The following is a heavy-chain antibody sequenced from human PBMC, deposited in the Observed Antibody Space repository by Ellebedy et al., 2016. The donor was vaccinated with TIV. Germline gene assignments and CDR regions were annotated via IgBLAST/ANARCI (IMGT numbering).Heavy chain of an antibody. J-gene: IGHJ6*02. CDR3: ASGRYRSKGMDV. V-gene: IGHV4-34*01. D-gene: IGHD6-13*01. Sequence: SETLSLTXAVYGGSFSGYYWSWIRQPPGKGLEWIGEINHSGSTNYNPSLKSRVTISVDTSKNQFSLKLSSVTAADTAVYYCASGRYRSKGMDVWGQGTTVTVSS. CDR2: INHSGST. CDR1: GGSFSGYY.